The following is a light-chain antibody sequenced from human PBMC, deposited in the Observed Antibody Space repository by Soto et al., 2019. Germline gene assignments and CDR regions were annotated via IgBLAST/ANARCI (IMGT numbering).Light chain of an antibody. J-gene: IGLJ1*01. V-gene: IGLV2-14*01. CDR1: SSDVGGYNY. CDR3: SSYTSSSPYV. CDR2: EVS. Sequence: QSALTQPASVSGSPGQSITISCTGTSSDVGGYNYVSWYQQHPGKAPKLMIYEVSNRPSGVSNRFSGSKSGNTASLTISGLQAEDEADYYCSSYTSSSPYVVGTGTKLTV.